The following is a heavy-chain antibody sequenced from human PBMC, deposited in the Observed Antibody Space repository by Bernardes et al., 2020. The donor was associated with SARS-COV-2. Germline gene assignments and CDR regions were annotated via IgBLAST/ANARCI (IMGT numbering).Heavy chain of an antibody. Sequence: SETLSLTCAVYGGSFSNYYWSWIRQSPGKGLEWIGEIFHTGSTIYNPSLKSRVTISVDTSKDQFSLNLRSVTAADTAVYYCAGGRDYRWGADLEWGQGTLVTVSS. D-gene: IGHD3-16*01. V-gene: IGHV4-34*01. J-gene: IGHJ4*02. CDR3: AGGRDYRWGADLE. CDR1: GGSFSNYY. CDR2: IFHTGST.